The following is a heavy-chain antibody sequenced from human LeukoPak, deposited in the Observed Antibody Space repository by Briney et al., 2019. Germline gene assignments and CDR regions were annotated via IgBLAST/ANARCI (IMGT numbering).Heavy chain of an antibody. Sequence: SETLSLTCAVYGESFRGFHWNWIRQPPGKGLEWIGQITHSENTNYNPSLKSRVTILLNTSTTQFSLKLNSVTAADTAVYYCARGREMATGPYWYLDLWGRGTLVTVSS. CDR1: GESFRGFH. CDR3: ARGREMATGPYWYLDL. CDR2: ITHSENT. D-gene: IGHD5-24*01. V-gene: IGHV4-34*01. J-gene: IGHJ2*01.